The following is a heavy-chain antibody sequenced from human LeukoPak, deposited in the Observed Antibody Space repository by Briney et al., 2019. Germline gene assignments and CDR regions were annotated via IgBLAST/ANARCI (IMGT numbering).Heavy chain of an antibody. Sequence: PSETLSLTCAVYGGSFSGYYWSWIRQPPGKVLEWIGEINHSGSINCNPSLKSRVTISVDTSKNQCSLKLSSVTAADTAVYYCARLRYCSGGSCYGAYNWFDPWGQGTLVTVSS. J-gene: IGHJ5*02. CDR1: GGSFSGYY. CDR2: INHSGSI. D-gene: IGHD2-15*01. CDR3: ARLRYCSGGSCYGAYNWFDP. V-gene: IGHV4-34*01.